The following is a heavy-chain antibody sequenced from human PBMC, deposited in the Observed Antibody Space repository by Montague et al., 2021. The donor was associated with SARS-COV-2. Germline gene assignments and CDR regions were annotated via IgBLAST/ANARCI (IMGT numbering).Heavy chain of an antibody. CDR1: GVSVTSGNYY. Sequence: SETLSLSCTVSGVSVTSGNYYWSWIRQTAGKGLEWIGHVYNTGSTKYNPSLKGRVTVSGDTSKNQFSLKLTSVTAADTAVYFCVRDVGNGWGAFDYWGQGVLVTVSS. J-gene: IGHJ4*02. D-gene: IGHD6-19*01. CDR2: VYNTGST. V-gene: IGHV4-61*10. CDR3: VRDVGNGWGAFDY.